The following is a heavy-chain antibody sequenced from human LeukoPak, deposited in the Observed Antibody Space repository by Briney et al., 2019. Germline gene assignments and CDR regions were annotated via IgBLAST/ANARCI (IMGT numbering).Heavy chain of an antibody. D-gene: IGHD3-3*01. CDR1: GFSLSTSGVG. CDR3: AHSPSVRFLEYTNWFDP. V-gene: IGHV2-5*01. J-gene: IGHJ5*02. Sequence: SGPTLVNPTQTLTLTCTFSGFSLSTSGVGVGWIRQPPGKVLGWLALIYWNDDKRYSPSLKSRLTITKDTSKNQVVLTMTNMDPVDTATYYCAHSPSVRFLEYTNWFDPWGQGTLVTVSS. CDR2: IYWNDDK.